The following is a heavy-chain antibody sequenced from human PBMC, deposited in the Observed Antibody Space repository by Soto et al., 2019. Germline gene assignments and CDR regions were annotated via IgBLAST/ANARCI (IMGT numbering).Heavy chain of an antibody. CDR2: INHSGST. V-gene: IGHV4-34*01. D-gene: IGHD2-2*01. CDR1: GGSFSGYY. Sequence: PSETLCLTCAVDGGSFSGYYWSWIRQPPGKGLEWIGEINHSGSTNYNPFLKSRVTISVDTSKNQFSLKLSSVTAADTAVYYCARGSIPNIVVVPAAILFFDYWGQGTLVTVSS. CDR3: ARGSIPNIVVVPAAILFFDY. J-gene: IGHJ4*02.